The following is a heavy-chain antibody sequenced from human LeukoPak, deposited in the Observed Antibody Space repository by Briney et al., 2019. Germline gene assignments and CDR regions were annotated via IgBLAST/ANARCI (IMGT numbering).Heavy chain of an antibody. CDR1: GFTFRSYA. Sequence: PGGSLRLSCAVSGFTFRSYAMSWVRQAPGEGLEWVSSISDSGTHIYYADSVKGRFTISRDNSKNTVYLQMNSLRAEDTAVYYCAKDRDGYNPDYWGQGTLVSVSS. J-gene: IGHJ4*02. CDR3: AKDRDGYNPDY. V-gene: IGHV3-23*01. CDR2: ISDSGTHI. D-gene: IGHD5-24*01.